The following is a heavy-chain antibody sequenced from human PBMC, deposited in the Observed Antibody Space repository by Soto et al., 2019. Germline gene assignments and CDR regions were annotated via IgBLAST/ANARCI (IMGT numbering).Heavy chain of an antibody. CDR2: IWYDGSNK. CDR1: GFTFSSYG. D-gene: IGHD6-6*01. CDR3: AGSIAAPSRFDY. V-gene: IGHV3-33*01. J-gene: IGHJ4*02. Sequence: SLRLSCAASGFTFSSYGMHWVRQAPGKGLEWVAVIWYDGSNKYYADSVKGRFTISRDNSKNTLYLQMNSLRAEDTAVYYCAGSIAAPSRFDYWGQGTLVTVSS.